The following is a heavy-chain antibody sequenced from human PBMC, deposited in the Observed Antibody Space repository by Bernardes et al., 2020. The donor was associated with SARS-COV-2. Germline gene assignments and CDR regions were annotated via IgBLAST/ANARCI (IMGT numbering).Heavy chain of an antibody. D-gene: IGHD2-2*01. CDR3: ARGGDIVVISGGIVFSLDY. CDR2: ISTYNGNT. CDR1: GYTFMNHG. J-gene: IGHJ4*02. Sequence: ASVKVSCKASGYTFMNHGISWVRQAPGQGLEWMGWISTYNGNTDYPQKFQGRVTMTTDTSTTTAYMELRSLTSDDTAVYYCARGGDIVVISGGIVFSLDYWGQGTLVTVSS. V-gene: IGHV1-18*01.